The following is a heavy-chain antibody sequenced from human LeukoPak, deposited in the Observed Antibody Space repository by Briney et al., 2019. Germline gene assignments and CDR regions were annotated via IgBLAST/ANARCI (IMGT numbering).Heavy chain of an antibody. D-gene: IGHD3-22*01. CDR2: ISGSGHSI. Sequence: PGGSLRLSCVASVFTFSSYAMTWVRQAPGKGLEWVSSISGSGHSIYYADSVKGRFTISRDNSKNTLYLYMNTLRAEDTAIYYCAKNSSGDYYFFDHWGQGTLVTVSS. CDR1: VFTFSSYA. V-gene: IGHV3-23*01. CDR3: AKNSSGDYYFFDH. J-gene: IGHJ4*02.